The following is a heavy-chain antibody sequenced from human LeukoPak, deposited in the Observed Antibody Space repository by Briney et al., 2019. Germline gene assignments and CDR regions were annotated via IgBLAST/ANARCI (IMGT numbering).Heavy chain of an antibody. Sequence: SVKVSCKASGGTFSSYAISWVRQAPGQGLEWVGGIIPIFGTPNYAQKFQGRVTITADESTSTAYMELSSLRSEDTAVYYCAKGDQSYYYHYMDVWGKGTTVTVSS. CDR3: AKGDQSYYYHYMDV. V-gene: IGHV1-69*13. J-gene: IGHJ6*03. D-gene: IGHD2-2*01. CDR2: IIPIFGTP. CDR1: GGTFSSYA.